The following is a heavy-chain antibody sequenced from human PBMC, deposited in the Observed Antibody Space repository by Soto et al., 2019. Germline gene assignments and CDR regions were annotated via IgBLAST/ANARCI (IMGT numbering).Heavy chain of an antibody. CDR3: AKDGNWLDVYYDV. CDR2: VSASGRSR. J-gene: IGHJ4*02. CDR1: GFTFSNYA. D-gene: IGHD3-16*01. V-gene: IGHV3-23*01. Sequence: GGTLRLSCAASGFTFSNYAMSWVRQAPGKGLEWVSIVSASGRSRYHADSVKGRFTISRDNSKNTLYLHMTNLRAEDTAVYYCAKDGNWLDVYYDVWGQGTPVTVSS.